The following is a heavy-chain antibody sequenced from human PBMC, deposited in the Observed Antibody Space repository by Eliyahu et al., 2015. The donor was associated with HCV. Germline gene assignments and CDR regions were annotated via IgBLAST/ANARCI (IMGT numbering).Heavy chain of an antibody. Sequence: LSCAASGFTFSDYYMSWIRQAPGKGLEWVSYISSSGSTIYYADSVKGRFTISRDNAKNSLYLQMNSLRAEDTAVYYCARDYYYGSGSPKGHNWFDPWGQGTLVTVSS. V-gene: IGHV3-11*01. CDR1: GFTFSDYY. J-gene: IGHJ5*02. D-gene: IGHD3-10*01. CDR3: ARDYYYGSGSPKGHNWFDP. CDR2: ISSSGSTI.